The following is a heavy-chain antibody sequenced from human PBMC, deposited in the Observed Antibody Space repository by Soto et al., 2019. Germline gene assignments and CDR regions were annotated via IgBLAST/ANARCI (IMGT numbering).Heavy chain of an antibody. CDR3: ARDGGTGYYYYGMDV. CDR1: GGSISSGGYY. CDR2: IYYSGST. J-gene: IGHJ6*02. V-gene: IGHV4-31*03. D-gene: IGHD1-1*01. Sequence: SETLSLTCTVSGGSISSGGYYWSWIRQHPGKGLEWIGYIYYSGSTYYNPSLKSRVTISVDTSKNQFSLKLSSVTAADTALYYCARDGGTGYYYYGMDVWGQGTTVTVSS.